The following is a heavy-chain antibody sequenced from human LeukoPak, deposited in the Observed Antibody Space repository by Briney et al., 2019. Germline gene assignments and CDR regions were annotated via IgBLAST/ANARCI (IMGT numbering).Heavy chain of an antibody. CDR3: AKAPGRDGYNYSPDY. J-gene: IGHJ4*02. Sequence: GGSLRLSCAASGFTFSSYEMNWVRQAPGKGLEWVSYISSSGSTYYADSVKGRFTISRDNSKNSLYLQMNSLRAEDTALYYCAKAPGRDGYNYSPDYWGQGTLVTVSS. V-gene: IGHV3-48*03. CDR1: GFTFSSYE. D-gene: IGHD5-24*01. CDR2: ISSSGST.